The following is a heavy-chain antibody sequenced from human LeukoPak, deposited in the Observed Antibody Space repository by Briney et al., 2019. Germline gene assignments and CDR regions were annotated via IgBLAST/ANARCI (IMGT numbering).Heavy chain of an antibody. V-gene: IGHV4-4*07. CDR2: IYSTGST. CDR3: ARVANWNYLYYYYYYMDV. J-gene: IGHJ6*03. D-gene: IGHD1-7*01. Sequence: SETLSLTCTVSGGSISSYYWSWIRQPAGKGLEWTGRIYSTGSTNYNPSLKSRVTISVDTSKNQFSLKLSSVTAADTAVYYCARVANWNYLYYYYYYMDVWGKGTTVTVSS. CDR1: GGSISSYY.